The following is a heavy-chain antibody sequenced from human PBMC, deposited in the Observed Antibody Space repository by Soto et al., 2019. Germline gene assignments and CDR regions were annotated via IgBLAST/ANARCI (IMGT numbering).Heavy chain of an antibody. J-gene: IGHJ4*02. CDR2: IYFSGST. CDR1: GGSISSGDYY. Sequence: SETLSLTCNVSGGSISSGDYYWTWIRQPPGKGLEWIGYIYFSGSTYYNPSLKSRLTILVDTSKNQFSLELSSVTAADTAVYYCARNRGNFLDYWGQGTLVTVSS. CDR3: ARNRGNFLDY. V-gene: IGHV4-30-4*01. D-gene: IGHD3-3*01.